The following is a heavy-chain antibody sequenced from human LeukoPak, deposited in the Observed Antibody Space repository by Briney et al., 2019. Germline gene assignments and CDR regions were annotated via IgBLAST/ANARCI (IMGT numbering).Heavy chain of an antibody. CDR2: ISSSSSYI. Sequence: PGGSLRLSCAASGFTFSSYSMNWVRQAPGKGLEWVSSISSSSSYIYYADSVKGRLTISRDNAKNSLYLQMNSLRAEDTAVYYCARVYSSSSSYDYWGQGTLVTVSS. V-gene: IGHV3-21*01. D-gene: IGHD6-6*01. J-gene: IGHJ4*02. CDR3: ARVYSSSSSYDY. CDR1: GFTFSSYS.